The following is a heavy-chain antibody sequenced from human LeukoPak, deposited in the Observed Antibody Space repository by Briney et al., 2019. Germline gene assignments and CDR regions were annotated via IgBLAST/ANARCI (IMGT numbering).Heavy chain of an antibody. CDR1: GSTFRNYE. CDR2: ISSSGSAV. D-gene: IGHD6-19*01. Sequence: GVSLRLSXAASGSTFRNYEMNWVRQAPEKVLEFVSYISSSGSAVYYADSVKGRFTISRDNAKNSLYLQMNSLRAEDTALYYCARGPSVGSGWSPDLWGQGTLVTVSS. V-gene: IGHV3-48*03. J-gene: IGHJ5*02. CDR3: ARGPSVGSGWSPDL.